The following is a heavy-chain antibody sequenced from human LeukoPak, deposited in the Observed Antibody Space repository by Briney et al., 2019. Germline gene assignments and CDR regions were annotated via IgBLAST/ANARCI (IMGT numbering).Heavy chain of an antibody. J-gene: IGHJ4*02. D-gene: IGHD3-10*01. Sequence: KPSETLSLTCTVSGGSISSTNYYWGWIRQPLGKGLERIGSIYYSGSTYYNPSLKSRVTISVDTSKNQFSLKLSSVTAADMAVYYCARLPTDYYGSGSPDGWGQGTLVTVSS. CDR2: IYYSGST. CDR3: ARLPTDYYGSGSPDG. V-gene: IGHV4-39*01. CDR1: GGSISSTNYY.